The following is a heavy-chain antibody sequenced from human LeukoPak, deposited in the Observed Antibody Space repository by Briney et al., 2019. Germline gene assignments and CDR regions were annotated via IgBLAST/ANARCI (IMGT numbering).Heavy chain of an antibody. CDR3: VEERAAAVEGYFRY. D-gene: IGHD6-13*01. J-gene: IGHJ4*03. V-gene: IGHV3-33*06. CDR1: GFTFSSYG. Sequence: PGRSLRLSCAASGFTFSSYGVHWVPQAPDKALEWVAVIRYDGGDKYYADSVKGRFTISRDNSKNTLYLQVNSLRAEDAGVYFLVEERAAAVEGYFRYLGQGNLVTVSS. CDR2: IRYDGGDK.